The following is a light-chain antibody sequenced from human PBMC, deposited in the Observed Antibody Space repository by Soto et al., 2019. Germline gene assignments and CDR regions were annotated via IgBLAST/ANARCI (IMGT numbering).Light chain of an antibody. V-gene: IGKV3-20*01. CDR1: QSGFSTY. J-gene: IGKJ1*01. Sequence: EIVLTHSPGSRSLSPGERATLYCRASQSGFSTYLAWFQQKPGQTPRPVIYGASSRAFGIPDRFSGSGCGTDFTLTISKQEPKDLAVYYCQHYGNPPCTLGQETKVA. CDR2: GAS. CDR3: QHYGNPPCT.